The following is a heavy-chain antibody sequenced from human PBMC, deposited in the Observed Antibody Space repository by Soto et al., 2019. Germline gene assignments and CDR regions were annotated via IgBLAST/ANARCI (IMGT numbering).Heavy chain of an antibody. CDR2: ISAYNGNT. CDR3: ARDRGYSYGSDNWFDP. Sequence: SCKASGYTFTSYGISWVRQAPGQGLEWMGWISAYNGNTNYAQKLQGRVTMTTDTSTSTAYIELRSLRSDDTAVYYCARDRGYSYGSDNWFDPWGQGTLVTVSS. V-gene: IGHV1-18*04. CDR1: GYTFTSYG. D-gene: IGHD5-18*01. J-gene: IGHJ5*02.